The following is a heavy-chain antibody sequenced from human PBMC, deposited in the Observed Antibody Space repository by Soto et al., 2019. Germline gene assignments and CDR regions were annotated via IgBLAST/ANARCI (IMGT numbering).Heavy chain of an antibody. D-gene: IGHD3-10*01. CDR2: VTVTGGST. CDR1: AISFNTYG. CDR3: AGQRSPEGWFDP. Sequence: GGSLRLCCSSSAISFNTYGVTWVRQAPGKGLEWVSTVTVTGGSTYYADSVKGRFTISRDRSNYTVSLLLNSLRVEDTAIYYRAGQRSPEGWFDPWGQGTLVTVSS. J-gene: IGHJ5*02. V-gene: IGHV3-23*01.